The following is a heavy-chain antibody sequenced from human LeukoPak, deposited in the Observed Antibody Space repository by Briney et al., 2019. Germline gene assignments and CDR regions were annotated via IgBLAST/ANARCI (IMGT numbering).Heavy chain of an antibody. CDR1: GFTFSSYS. V-gene: IGHV3-21*01. CDR3: ARDALDDILTGFPYYFDY. CDR2: ISSSSSYI. Sequence: AGGSLRLSCAASGFTFSSYSMNWVRQAPGKGLEWVSSISSSSSYIYYADSVKGRFTISRDNAKNSLYLQMNSLRAEDTAVYYCARDALDDILTGFPYYFDYWGQGTLVTVSS. J-gene: IGHJ4*02. D-gene: IGHD3-9*01.